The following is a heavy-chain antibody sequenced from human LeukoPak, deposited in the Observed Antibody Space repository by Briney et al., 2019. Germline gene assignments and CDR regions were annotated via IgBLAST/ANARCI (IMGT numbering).Heavy chain of an antibody. CDR2: IISIFGTA. V-gene: IGHV1-69*05. CDR1: GGTFSSYA. Sequence: GASVKVSCKASGGTFSSYAISWVRQAPGQGLEWMGRIISIFGTANYAQKFQGRVTITTDESTSTAYMELSSLRSENTAVYYCARGPPCSGGSCYSGWWFDPWGQGTLVTVSS. CDR3: ARGPPCSGGSCYSGWWFDP. J-gene: IGHJ5*02. D-gene: IGHD2-15*01.